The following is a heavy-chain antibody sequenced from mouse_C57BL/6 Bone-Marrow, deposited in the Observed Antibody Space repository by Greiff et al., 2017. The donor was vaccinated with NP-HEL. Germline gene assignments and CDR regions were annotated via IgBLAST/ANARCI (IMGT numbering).Heavy chain of an antibody. D-gene: IGHD1-1*01. Sequence: EVQLQQSGPELVKPGASVKISCKASGYTFTDYYMNWVKQSHGKSLEWIGDINPNNGGTSYNQKFKGKATLTVDKSSSTAYMELRSLTSEDSAVYYCARSETGHYGSSPYAMDYWGQGTSVTVSS. CDR3: ARSETGHYGSSPYAMDY. CDR2: INPNNGGT. CDR1: GYTFTDYY. J-gene: IGHJ4*01. V-gene: IGHV1-26*01.